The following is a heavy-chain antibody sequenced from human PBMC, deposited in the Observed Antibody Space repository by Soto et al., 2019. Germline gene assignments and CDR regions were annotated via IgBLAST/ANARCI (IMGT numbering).Heavy chain of an antibody. CDR2: IYYSGST. J-gene: IGHJ6*03. D-gene: IGHD5-12*01. V-gene: IGHV4-39*01. Sequence: SETLSLTCTVSGGSISISSYYWGWIRQPPGKGLEWIGSIYYSGSTYYNPSLKSRVTISVDTSKNQFSLKLSSVTAADTAVYYCARVTVATISYYYYMDVWGKGTTVTVSS. CDR3: ARVTVATISYYYYMDV. CDR1: GGSISISSYY.